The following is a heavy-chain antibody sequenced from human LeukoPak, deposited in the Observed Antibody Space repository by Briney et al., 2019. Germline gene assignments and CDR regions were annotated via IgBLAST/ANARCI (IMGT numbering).Heavy chain of an antibody. CDR3: ASGPPFLKYFEY. D-gene: IGHD3-3*01. Sequence: GGSLRLSCAASGLTFSDYWMNWVRQAPGKGLEWVSTISVGAEYIFYADSVKGRFTISRDDSNNALYLQMHSLRAEDTALYYCASGPPFLKYFEYWGQGTLVTISS. V-gene: IGHV3-23*01. J-gene: IGHJ4*02. CDR1: GLTFSDYW. CDR2: ISVGAEYI.